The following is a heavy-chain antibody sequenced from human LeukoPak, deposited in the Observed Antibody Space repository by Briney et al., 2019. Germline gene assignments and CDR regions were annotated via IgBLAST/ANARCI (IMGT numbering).Heavy chain of an antibody. J-gene: IGHJ5*02. CDR2: IYPGDSYT. CDR1: GYSFTSYW. Sequence: PGESLKISCKGSGYSFTSYWIGWVRQMPGKGLEWMGIIYPGDSYTRYSPSFQGQVTISADKSITTAYLQWSSLKASDTAMYYCARSGGVAASRFDPWGQGTLFTVSS. V-gene: IGHV5-51*03. CDR3: ARSGGVAASRFDP. D-gene: IGHD2-15*01.